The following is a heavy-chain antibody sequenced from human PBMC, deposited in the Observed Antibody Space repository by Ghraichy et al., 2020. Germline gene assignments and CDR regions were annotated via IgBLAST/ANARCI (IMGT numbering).Heavy chain of an antibody. J-gene: IGHJ3*02. CDR1: GFTFSNYA. D-gene: IGHD6-19*01. CDR2: IRNDGDKT. CDR3: AKDSAYSTGAGAFDI. V-gene: IGHV3-23*01. Sequence: GGSLRLSCVASGFTFSNYAMSWVRQAPGKGLEWTSCIRNDGDKTYYADSVKGRFTISRDNSKNTLYLQMSSLRAEDTAVYYCAKDSAYSTGAGAFDIWGQGAMVTVSS.